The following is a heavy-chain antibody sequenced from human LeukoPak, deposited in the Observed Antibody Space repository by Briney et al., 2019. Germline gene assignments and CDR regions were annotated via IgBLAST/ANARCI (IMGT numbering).Heavy chain of an antibody. J-gene: IGHJ4*02. Sequence: SETLSLTCTVSSGSISTSNYYWGWVRQPPGKALEWIGNIFYSGSTNYNPSLKSRVTISVDTSKNQFSLKLSSVTAADTAVYYCARGSDYLGIFDYWGQGTLVTVSS. D-gene: IGHD3-16*01. CDR3: ARGSDYLGIFDY. CDR2: IFYSGST. V-gene: IGHV4-61*05. CDR1: SGSISTSNYY.